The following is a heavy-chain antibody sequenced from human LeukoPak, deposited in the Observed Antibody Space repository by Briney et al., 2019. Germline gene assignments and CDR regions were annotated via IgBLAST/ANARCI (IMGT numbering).Heavy chain of an antibody. V-gene: IGHV5-10-1*01. Sequence: GGSLKISCQASGYSFTNYWISWVRQMPGKGLEWMGRIDPTDSYVNYSPSFQGHVTISADKSISTVYLQWSSLKASDSAMFYCARVRFNGMDVWGQGTTVTVSS. CDR2: IDPTDSYV. CDR1: GYSFTNYW. J-gene: IGHJ6*02. CDR3: ARVRFNGMDV.